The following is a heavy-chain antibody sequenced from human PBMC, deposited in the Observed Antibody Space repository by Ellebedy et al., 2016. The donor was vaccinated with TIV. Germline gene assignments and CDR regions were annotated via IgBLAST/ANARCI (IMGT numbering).Heavy chain of an antibody. Sequence: GESLKISXVASGFTFTNYAMGWARQAPGKGLEWVSLISGSGGSTYYADSVKGRFTISRDNSKNTLYLLMNSLRADDTAVYYCAKRDLVAGAGECWGQGTLVTVSS. J-gene: IGHJ1*01. CDR3: AKRDLVAGAGEC. V-gene: IGHV3-23*01. D-gene: IGHD6-19*01. CDR2: ISGSGGST. CDR1: GFTFTNYA.